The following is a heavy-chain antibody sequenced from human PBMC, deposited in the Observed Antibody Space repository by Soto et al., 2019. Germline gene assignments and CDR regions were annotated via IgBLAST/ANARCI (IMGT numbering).Heavy chain of an antibody. CDR1: GVSVTSYT. V-gene: IGHV4-4*07. D-gene: IGHD2-21*02. J-gene: IGHJ4*02. CDR2: VFSSVSA. CDR3: ARDGMTNGDT. Sequence: SETLSLTCIVSGVSVTSYTWSWVRQPANKGLEWIGRVFSSVSATYNPSLKSRVSISMDTAENRISLKLDSVTAADAGVYFCARDGMTNGDTWGLGTLATVSS.